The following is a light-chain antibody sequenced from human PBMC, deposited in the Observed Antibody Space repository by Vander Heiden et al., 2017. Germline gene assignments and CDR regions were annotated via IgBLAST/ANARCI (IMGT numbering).Light chain of an antibody. CDR3: AAWDDSLSGWV. CDR1: SSNIGSNY. Sequence: SVLTHPPSASGTPGQRVTISFSGSSSNIGSNYAYWYQQLPGTAPKLLIYSNNQRPSGVPGRFSGSKSGTSASLAISGLRSEDEADYYCAAWDDSLSGWVFGGGTKLTVL. V-gene: IGLV1-47*02. J-gene: IGLJ3*02. CDR2: SNN.